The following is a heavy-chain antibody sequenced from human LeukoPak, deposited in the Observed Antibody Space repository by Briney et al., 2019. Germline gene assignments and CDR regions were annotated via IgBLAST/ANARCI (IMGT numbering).Heavy chain of an antibody. J-gene: IGHJ3*02. Sequence: SETLSLTCTVSGGSISSSSYYWGWIRQPPGKGLEWIGSIYYSGGTYYNPSLKSRVTISVDTSKNQFSLKLSSVTAADTAVYYCARRPYGDDAFDIWGQGTMVTVSS. CDR3: ARRPYGDDAFDI. CDR2: IYYSGGT. CDR1: GGSISSSSYY. V-gene: IGHV4-39*01. D-gene: IGHD3-10*01.